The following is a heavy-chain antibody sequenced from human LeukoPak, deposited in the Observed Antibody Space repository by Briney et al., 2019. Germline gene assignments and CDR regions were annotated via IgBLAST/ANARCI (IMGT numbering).Heavy chain of an antibody. Sequence: GASVKVSCKASGGTFSSYAISWVRQAPGQGLEWMGGIIPIFGTANYAQKFQGRVTITADESTSTAYMELSSLRSEDTALYFCARERGELHRELDSWGQGTLVTVSS. J-gene: IGHJ4*02. CDR1: GGTFSSYA. D-gene: IGHD1-26*01. V-gene: IGHV1-69*13. CDR2: IIPIFGTA. CDR3: ARERGELHRELDS.